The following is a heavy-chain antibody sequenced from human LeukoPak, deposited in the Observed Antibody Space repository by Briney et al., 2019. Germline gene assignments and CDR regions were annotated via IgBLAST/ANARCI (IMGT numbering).Heavy chain of an antibody. Sequence: SETLSLTCTVSGGSISSYYWSWLRQPPGKGLEWIGYIYYSGSTNYNPSLKSRVTISVDTSKNQFSLKLSSVTAADTAVYYCARHTPIGYYDSSGYSSFDYWGQGTLVTVSS. CDR1: GGSISSYY. CDR2: IYYSGST. CDR3: ARHTPIGYYDSSGYSSFDY. D-gene: IGHD3-22*01. J-gene: IGHJ4*02. V-gene: IGHV4-59*08.